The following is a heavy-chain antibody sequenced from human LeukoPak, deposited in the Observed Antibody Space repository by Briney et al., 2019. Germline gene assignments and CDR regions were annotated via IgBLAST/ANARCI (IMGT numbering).Heavy chain of an antibody. CDR2: IWYDGSNK. Sequence: GGSLRLSCAASGFTFSSHGMHWVRQAPGKGLEWVAVIWYDGSNKYYADSVKGRFTISRDNSKNTLYLQMNSLRAEDTAVYYCAKPYYYGSGSNLAFDYWGQGTLVTVSS. CDR1: GFTFSSHG. J-gene: IGHJ4*02. V-gene: IGHV3-33*06. D-gene: IGHD3-10*01. CDR3: AKPYYYGSGSNLAFDY.